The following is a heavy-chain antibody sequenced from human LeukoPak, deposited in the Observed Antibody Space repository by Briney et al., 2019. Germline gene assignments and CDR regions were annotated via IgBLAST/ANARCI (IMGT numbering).Heavy chain of an antibody. CDR2: FYTGGST. V-gene: IGHV4-61*02. J-gene: IGHJ6*03. CDR3: ARVEKTTFYYHRDV. Sequence: SETLSLTCSVSGGSIRSGTYYWSWIRQFAGKGLEWIGRFYTGGSTNYNPSLKSRVTISVDTSKNQFSLNLTSVTAADTAVYYCARVEKTTFYYHRDVWGKGTTVTVSS. CDR1: GGSIRSGTYY. D-gene: IGHD4-11*01.